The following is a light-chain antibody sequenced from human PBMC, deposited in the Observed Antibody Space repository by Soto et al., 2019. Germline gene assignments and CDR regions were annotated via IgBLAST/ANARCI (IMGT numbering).Light chain of an antibody. V-gene: IGKV1-39*01. CDR1: QSIGTF. J-gene: IGKJ3*01. CDR3: QQSYSTPFT. Sequence: DIQMTQSPSSLSASVGDRVTITCRASQSIGTFLHWYQQKPGKAPNLLIYTASRLQSGVPSRFSGSGSGTDFTLTISSLQPEDFATFYCQQSYSTPFTFGPGTKVDIK. CDR2: TAS.